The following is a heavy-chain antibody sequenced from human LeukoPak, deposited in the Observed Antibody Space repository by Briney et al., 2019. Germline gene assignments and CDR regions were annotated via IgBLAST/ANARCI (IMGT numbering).Heavy chain of an antibody. D-gene: IGHD4-17*01. CDR3: GRDLVTGTKGFDI. Sequence: MPSETLSLTCAVSADSFSSHYWTWIRQPPGKGLEWIGYISYIGSTNYNPSLKSRVTISIDTSKNQFSLKLSSVTAADTAGSYCGRDLVTGTKGFDIWGQGTMVSVFS. CDR2: ISYIGST. V-gene: IGHV4-59*11. CDR1: ADSFSSHY. J-gene: IGHJ3*02.